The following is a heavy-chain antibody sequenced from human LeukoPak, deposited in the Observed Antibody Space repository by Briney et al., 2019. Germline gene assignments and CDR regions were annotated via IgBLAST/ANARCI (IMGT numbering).Heavy chain of an antibody. Sequence: RTGGSLRLSCAASGFTFSSSAMSWVRQAPGKGLEWVSAISNNGGYTYYADSVQGRFTISRDNSKSTLCLQMNSLRAEDTAVYYCARGVIRTPQIIYYYYTMDVWGQGTTVTVSS. CDR1: GFTFSSSA. CDR3: ARGVIRTPQIIYYYYTMDV. D-gene: IGHD4-23*01. CDR2: ISNNGGYT. J-gene: IGHJ6*02. V-gene: IGHV3-23*01.